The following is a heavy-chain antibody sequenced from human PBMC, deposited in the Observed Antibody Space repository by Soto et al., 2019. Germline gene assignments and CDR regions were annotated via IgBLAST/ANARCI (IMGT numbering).Heavy chain of an antibody. CDR1: GDTFSSYA. J-gene: IGHJ5*02. CDR3: ARDNPGWFDP. V-gene: IGHV1-69*12. CDR2: IIPSFGTA. Sequence: QVQLVQSGAEVKKPGSSVKDSCKASGDTFSSYAIRWVRQAPGQGLEWMGVIIPSFGTANYAQKFQGRVTITADESTSTAYMELSSLRSEDTAVYYCARDNPGWFDPWGQGTLVTVSS.